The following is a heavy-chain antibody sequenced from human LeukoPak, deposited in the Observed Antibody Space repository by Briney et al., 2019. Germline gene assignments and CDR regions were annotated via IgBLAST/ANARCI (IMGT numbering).Heavy chain of an antibody. Sequence: SETLSLTCTVSGGSISSSSYYWGWIRQPPGKGLEWIGSIYYSGSTYYNPSLKSRVTISVDTSKNQFSLKLSSVTAADTAVYYCAREVGYQWLHTVFDYWGQGTLVTVSS. CDR1: GGSISSSSYY. J-gene: IGHJ4*02. V-gene: IGHV4-39*07. D-gene: IGHD5-12*01. CDR2: IYYSGST. CDR3: AREVGYQWLHTVFDY.